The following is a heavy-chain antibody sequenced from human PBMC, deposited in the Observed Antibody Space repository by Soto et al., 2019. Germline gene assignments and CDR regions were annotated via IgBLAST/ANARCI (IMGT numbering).Heavy chain of an antibody. J-gene: IGHJ4*02. Sequence: EVQLLESGGGLVQPGGSLGLSCAASGFMFKKYPMSWVRQAPGKGLEWVSGISGTDGRTSYAESVKGRFTISRDNSKSTLHLQMNSLRPEDTAMYYCAKDPLSSLATRLYYFDHWGQGNLVTVSS. CDR3: AKDPLSSLATRLYYFDH. CDR2: ISGTDGRT. V-gene: IGHV3-23*01. CDR1: GFMFKKYP. D-gene: IGHD2-21*02.